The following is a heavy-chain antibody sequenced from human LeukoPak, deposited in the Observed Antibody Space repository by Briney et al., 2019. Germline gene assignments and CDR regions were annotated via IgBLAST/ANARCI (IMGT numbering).Heavy chain of an antibody. Sequence: GASVKVSCKASGYTFTGYYMHWVRQAPGQGLEWMGWINPNSGGTNYAQKFQGRVTMTRDTSIRTAYMELSRLRSDDTAVYYCATRSLAAAGPVGYYYYGMDVWGQGTTVTVSS. CDR2: INPNSGGT. D-gene: IGHD6-13*01. J-gene: IGHJ6*02. V-gene: IGHV1-2*02. CDR3: ATRSLAAAGPVGYYYYGMDV. CDR1: GYTFTGYY.